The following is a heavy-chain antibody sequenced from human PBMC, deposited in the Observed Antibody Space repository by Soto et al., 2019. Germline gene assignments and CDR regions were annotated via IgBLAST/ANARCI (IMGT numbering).Heavy chain of an antibody. CDR2: ISGSGGST. V-gene: IGHV3-23*01. CDR1: GFTFSSYA. J-gene: IGHJ6*02. D-gene: IGHD1-26*01. Sequence: HPGGSLRLSCAASGFTFSSYAMSWVRQAPGKGLEWVSAISGSGGSTYYADSVKGRFTISRDNSKNTLYLQMNSLRAEDTAVYYCAKALGATYNFYYYGMDVWGQGTTVTVSS. CDR3: AKALGATYNFYYYGMDV.